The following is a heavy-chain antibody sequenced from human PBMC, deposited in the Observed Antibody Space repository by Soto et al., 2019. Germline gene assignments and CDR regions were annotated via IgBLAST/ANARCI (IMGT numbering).Heavy chain of an antibody. Sequence: ASVKVSCKASVYTFNSYGISWVRQDPGQGLEWMGWISAYNGNTNYAQKLQGRVTMTTDTSTSTAYMELRSLRSDDTAVYYCATEYYYGSGSYYSNYYYYGMDVWGQGTTVTVSS. D-gene: IGHD3-10*01. J-gene: IGHJ6*02. CDR1: VYTFNSYG. V-gene: IGHV1-18*01. CDR3: ATEYYYGSGSYYSNYYYYGMDV. CDR2: ISAYNGNT.